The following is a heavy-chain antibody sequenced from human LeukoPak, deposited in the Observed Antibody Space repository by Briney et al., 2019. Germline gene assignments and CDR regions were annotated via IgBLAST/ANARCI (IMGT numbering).Heavy chain of an antibody. CDR1: GGSISSYY. J-gene: IGHJ6*04. CDR2: IYYSGST. Sequence: SETLPLTCTVSGGSISSYYWSWIRQPPGKGLEWIGYIYYSGSTNYNPSLKSRVTISVDTSKNQFSLKLSSVTAADTAVYYCARIQQPRSYYYYYYGMDVWGKGTTVTVSS. V-gene: IGHV4-59*01. D-gene: IGHD5-18*01. CDR3: ARIQQPRSYYYYYYGMDV.